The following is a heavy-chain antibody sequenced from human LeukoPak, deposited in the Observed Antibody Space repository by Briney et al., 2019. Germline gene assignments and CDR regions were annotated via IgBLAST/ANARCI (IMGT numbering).Heavy chain of an antibody. CDR2: ISAYNGNT. D-gene: IGHD3-22*01. J-gene: IGHJ4*02. CDR3: AREESGYYYEGVDY. V-gene: IGHV1-18*01. CDR1: GYTFTSYG. Sequence: GASVKVSCKASGYTFTSYGISWVRQAPGQGLEWMGWISAYNGNTNYAQKLQGRVTMTTDTSTSTAYTELRSLRSDDTAVYYCAREESGYYYEGVDYWGQGTLVTVSS.